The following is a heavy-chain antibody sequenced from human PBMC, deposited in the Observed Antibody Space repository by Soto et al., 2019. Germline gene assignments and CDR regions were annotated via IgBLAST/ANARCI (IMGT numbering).Heavy chain of an antibody. V-gene: IGHV3-11*05. CDR2: ISSSSSHR. Sequence: QVQLVESGGGLVKTGESLRLSCAASGFIFSDYYMSWIRQAPGKGLEWISHISSSSSHRNYADSVKGRFTISRDNAKNSLYLQMNSLRAEDTAVYYCARSSRVKYFDWFQSPDSQANYFEYWGQGTLVTVSS. CDR3: ARSSRVKYFDWFQSPDSQANYFEY. D-gene: IGHD3-9*01. CDR1: GFIFSDYY. J-gene: IGHJ4*02.